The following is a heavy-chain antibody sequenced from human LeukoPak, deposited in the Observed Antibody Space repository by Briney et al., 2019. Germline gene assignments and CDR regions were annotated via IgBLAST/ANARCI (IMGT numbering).Heavy chain of an antibody. CDR3: AKDGGAHFDH. CDR1: GFTFSSYG. Sequence: PGGSLRLSCAASGFTFSSYGMSWVRQAPGKGLEWVSYISSNGTTISYAQSVKGRFTITRDNAQNSLTLHMNTLRADDTAVYYCAKDGGAHFDHWGQGTLVTVSS. D-gene: IGHD2-15*01. V-gene: IGHV3-48*01. J-gene: IGHJ4*02. CDR2: ISSNGTTI.